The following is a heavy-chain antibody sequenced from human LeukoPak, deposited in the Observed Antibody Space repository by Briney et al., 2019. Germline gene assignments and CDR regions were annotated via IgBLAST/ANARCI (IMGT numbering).Heavy chain of an antibody. J-gene: IGHJ4*02. CDR3: ASAASHRTAAGGDY. D-gene: IGHD6-13*01. V-gene: IGHV3-74*01. Sequence: GGSLRLSCAASGFTFSTYWMHWVRQAPGKGLVWVSRINGDGGSRNYADSVKGRFTISRDNAKNTLYLQMSSLRVEDTAVYYCASAASHRTAAGGDYWGQGTLVTVSS. CDR1: GFTFSTYW. CDR2: INGDGGSR.